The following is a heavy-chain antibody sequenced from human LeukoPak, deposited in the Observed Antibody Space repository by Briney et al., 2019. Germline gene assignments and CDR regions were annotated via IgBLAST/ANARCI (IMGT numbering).Heavy chain of an antibody. Sequence: GSLRLSCAASGFTFSSYWMHWVRQAPGKGLEWIGEINHSGSTNYNPSLKSRVTISVDTSKNQFSLKLSSVTAADTAVYYCARGKYYYDNRNPKYYYYMDVWGKGTTVTVSS. CDR1: GFTFSSYW. D-gene: IGHD3-22*01. CDR3: ARGKYYYDNRNPKYYYYMDV. V-gene: IGHV4-34*01. CDR2: INHSGST. J-gene: IGHJ6*03.